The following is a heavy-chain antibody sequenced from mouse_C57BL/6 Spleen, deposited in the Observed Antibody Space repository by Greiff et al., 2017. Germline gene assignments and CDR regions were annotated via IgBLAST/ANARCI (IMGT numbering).Heavy chain of an antibody. V-gene: IGHV10-1*01. J-gene: IGHJ4*01. D-gene: IGHD2-2*01. CDR2: IRSKSNNYAT. CDR3: VRHWGLRAMDY. Sequence: EVQVVESGGGLVQPKGSLKLSCAASGFSFNTYAMNWVRQAPGKGLEWVARIRSKSNNYATYYADSVKDRFTISRDDSESMLYLQMNNLKTEDTAMYYCVRHWGLRAMDYWGQGTSVTVSS. CDR1: GFSFNTYA.